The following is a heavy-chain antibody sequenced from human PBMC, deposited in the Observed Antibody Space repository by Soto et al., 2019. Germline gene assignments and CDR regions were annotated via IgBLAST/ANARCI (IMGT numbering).Heavy chain of an antibody. V-gene: IGHV4-39*01. CDR2: IYYSGST. D-gene: IGHD3-22*01. CDR3: ARSYYDSSGYSLLYFDY. Sequence: SETLSLTCTVSGGSTSSSSYYWGWIRQPPGKGLEWIGSIYYSGSTYYNPSLKSRVTISVDTSKNQFSLKLSSVTAADTAVYYCARSYYDSSGYSLLYFDYWCQGTLVTVSS. J-gene: IGHJ4*02. CDR1: GGSTSSSSYY.